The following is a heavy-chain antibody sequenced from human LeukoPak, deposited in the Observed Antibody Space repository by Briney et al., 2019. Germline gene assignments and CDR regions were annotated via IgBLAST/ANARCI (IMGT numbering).Heavy chain of an antibody. D-gene: IGHD5-18*01. Sequence: SETLSLTCAVYGGSFSGYYWSWIRQPPGKGLEWIGEINHSGSTNYNPSLKSRVTISVDTSKNQFSLKLSSVTAADTAVYYCARGPGCYGIWGQGTLVTVSS. CDR2: INHSGST. J-gene: IGHJ4*02. CDR1: GGSFSGYY. V-gene: IGHV4-34*01. CDR3: ARGPGCYGI.